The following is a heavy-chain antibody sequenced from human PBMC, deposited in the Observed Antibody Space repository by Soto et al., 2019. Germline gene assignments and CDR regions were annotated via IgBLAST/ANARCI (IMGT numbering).Heavy chain of an antibody. J-gene: IGHJ4*02. CDR3: AKDSWYFDL. CDR2: IDTSGHST. V-gene: IGHV3-74*01. D-gene: IGHD6-13*01. Sequence: GGSLRLSCAASGFTFSSYWMHWVRQVPGKGLVWVSRIDTSGHSTNYAESVKGRFTISRDNAKNTVSLQMNSLRVEDTGVYYCAKDSWYFDLWSQGSQVTVS. CDR1: GFTFSSYW.